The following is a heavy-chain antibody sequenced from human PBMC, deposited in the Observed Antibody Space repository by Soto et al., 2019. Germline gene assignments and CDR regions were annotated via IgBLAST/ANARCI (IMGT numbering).Heavy chain of an antibody. CDR3: ARVRVRDYGGDDFDY. D-gene: IGHD4-17*01. CDR2: ISAYNGNT. Sequence: GASVKVSCKASGYTFTSYGISWVRQAPGQGLEWMGWISAYNGNTNYAQKLQGRVTMTTDTSTSTAYMELRSLRSDDTAVYYCARVRVRDYGGDDFDYWGQGTLVTVSS. CDR1: GYTFTSYG. V-gene: IGHV1-18*01. J-gene: IGHJ4*02.